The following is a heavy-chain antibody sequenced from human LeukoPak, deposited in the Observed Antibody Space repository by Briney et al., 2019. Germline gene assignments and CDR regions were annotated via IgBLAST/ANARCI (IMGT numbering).Heavy chain of an antibody. CDR3: ARDREGGDSSGYYDDY. D-gene: IGHD3-22*01. CDR1: GGSISSSSYY. J-gene: IGHJ4*02. Sequence: SETLSLTCTVSGGSISSSSYYWGWIRQPPGKGLEWIGSIYYSGSTYYNPSLKSRVTISVDTSKNQFSLKLSSVTAADTAVYYCARDREGGDSSGYYDDYWGQGTQVTVSS. CDR2: IYYSGST. V-gene: IGHV4-39*07.